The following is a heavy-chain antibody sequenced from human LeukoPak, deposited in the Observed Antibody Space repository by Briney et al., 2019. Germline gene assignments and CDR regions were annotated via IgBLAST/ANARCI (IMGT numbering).Heavy chain of an antibody. Sequence: GASVTVSCKASGYTFTSYDINWVRQATGQGLEWMGWMNPNSGNTGYAQKFQGRVTITRNTSISTAYMELSSLRSEDTAVYYCARVIVPAARSLYYYYMDVWGKGTTVTVSS. D-gene: IGHD2-2*01. J-gene: IGHJ6*03. CDR3: ARVIVPAARSLYYYYMDV. CDR1: GYTFTSYD. CDR2: MNPNSGNT. V-gene: IGHV1-8*03.